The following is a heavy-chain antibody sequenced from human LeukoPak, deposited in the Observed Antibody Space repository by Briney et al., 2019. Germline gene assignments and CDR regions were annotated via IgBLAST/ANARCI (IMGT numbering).Heavy chain of an antibody. CDR2: LYTTGTT. Sequence: PSETLSLTCAVSGASITSCYWSWVRQSAGKGLEWIGRLYTTGTTNYNPSLKSRVTMSGDPSKNQLSLTLTSVTAADTAVYYCVRDGANWEEPNDAFDTWGQGTLVTVSS. CDR3: VRDGANWEEPNDAFDT. V-gene: IGHV4-4*07. D-gene: IGHD1-26*01. J-gene: IGHJ3*02. CDR1: GASITSCY.